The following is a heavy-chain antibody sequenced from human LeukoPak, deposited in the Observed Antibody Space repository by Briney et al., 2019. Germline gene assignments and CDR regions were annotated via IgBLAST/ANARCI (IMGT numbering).Heavy chain of an antibody. V-gene: IGHV1-18*01. CDR1: GYTFNTLG. D-gene: IGHD6-25*01. CDR2: ISTYNGDV. J-gene: IGHJ4*02. CDR3: LRDAQRPRLTPDY. Sequence: ASVKVSCKASGYTFNTLGISWVRQAPGQGLEWMGWISTYNGDVIYVQNLQGRVTMTTDTSTSTAYMELMSLRSDDTAVYYCLRDAQRPRLTPDYWGQGTLVTVSS.